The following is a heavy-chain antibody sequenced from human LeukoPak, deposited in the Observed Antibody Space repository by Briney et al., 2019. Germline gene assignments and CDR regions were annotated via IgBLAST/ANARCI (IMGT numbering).Heavy chain of an antibody. D-gene: IGHD3-10*01. CDR2: ISAYNGNT. J-gene: IGHJ5*02. V-gene: IGHV1-18*01. CDR3: ARGVKSMVRGVISRKENKPYWFDP. CDR1: GYTFTSYG. Sequence: ASVKVSCKASGYTFTSYGISWVRQAPGQGLEWMGWISAYNGNTNYAQKLQGRVTMTTDTSTSTAYMEPRSLRSDDTAVYYCARGVKSMVRGVISRKENKPYWFDPWGQGTLATVSS.